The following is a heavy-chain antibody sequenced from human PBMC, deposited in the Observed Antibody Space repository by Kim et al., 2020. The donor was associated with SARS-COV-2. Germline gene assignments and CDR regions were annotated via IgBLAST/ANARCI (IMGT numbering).Heavy chain of an antibody. J-gene: IGHJ4*02. Sequence: GGSLRLSCAASGFSFGSYAMNWVRQAPGKGLEWLSTIGETGSHIYYADSVRGRFIVSRDNSKNTVYLHMNILRAEDTAVYYCARRISDWGHFDQWGQGTLVTVSS. CDR1: GFSFGSYA. CDR3: ARRISDWGHFDQ. CDR2: IGETGSHI. D-gene: IGHD6-19*01. V-gene: IGHV3-23*01.